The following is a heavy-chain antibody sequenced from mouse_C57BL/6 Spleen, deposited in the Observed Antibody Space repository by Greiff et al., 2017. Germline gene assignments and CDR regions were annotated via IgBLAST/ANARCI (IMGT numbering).Heavy chain of an antibody. CDR1: GYAFSSSW. Sequence: VQLQESGPELVKPGASVKISCKASGYAFSSSWMNWVKQRPGKGLEWIGRIYPGDGDTNYNGKFKGKATLTADKSSSTAYMQLSSLTSEDSAVYFCARWGYDYDGAYWGQGTLVTVSA. CDR2: IYPGDGDT. J-gene: IGHJ3*01. V-gene: IGHV1-82*01. D-gene: IGHD2-4*01. CDR3: ARWGYDYDGAY.